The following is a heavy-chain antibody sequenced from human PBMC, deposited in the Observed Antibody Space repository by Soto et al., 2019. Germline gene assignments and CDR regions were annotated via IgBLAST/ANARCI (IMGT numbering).Heavy chain of an antibody. CDR2: IYYSGNT. J-gene: IGHJ4*02. D-gene: IGHD3-22*01. V-gene: IGHV4-59*01. CDR1: SGSISTYY. CDR3: ARETYGSSGPQVDYFDY. Sequence: PSETLSLTCTVSSGSISTYYWTWIRQPPGKGLEWIGYIYYSGNTNYNPSLKSRVTISVDMSKNQFSLKLNSVTAADTAVYYCARETYGSSGPQVDYFDYWGQGTLVTVSS.